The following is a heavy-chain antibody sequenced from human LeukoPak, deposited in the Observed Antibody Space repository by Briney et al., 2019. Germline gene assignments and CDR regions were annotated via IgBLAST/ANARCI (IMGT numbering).Heavy chain of an antibody. Sequence: GGSLRLSCAASGFTFSSYSMNWVRQAPGKGLEWVSSISSSSSYIYYADSVKGRFTISRDNAKNSLYLQMNSLRAEDTAVYYCARDITIFGVVIMSQPFDYWGQGTLVTVST. V-gene: IGHV3-21*01. CDR3: ARDITIFGVVIMSQPFDY. J-gene: IGHJ4*02. D-gene: IGHD3-3*01. CDR2: ISSSSSYI. CDR1: GFTFSSYS.